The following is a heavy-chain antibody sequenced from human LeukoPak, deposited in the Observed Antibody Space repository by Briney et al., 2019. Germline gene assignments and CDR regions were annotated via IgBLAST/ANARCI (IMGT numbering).Heavy chain of an antibody. D-gene: IGHD6-13*01. Sequence: GGSLRLSCTASGFTFGGYAMSWVRQAPGKGLEWVSSISGGSEDTYYADSVKGRFPISRDNSKTTLYLQMNSLRAEDTAVYYCARTIAQYSNSWLYFYYGLDVWGQGTTVTVSS. CDR1: GFTFGGYA. V-gene: IGHV3-23*01. CDR2: ISGGSEDT. J-gene: IGHJ6*02. CDR3: ARTIAQYSNSWLYFYYGLDV.